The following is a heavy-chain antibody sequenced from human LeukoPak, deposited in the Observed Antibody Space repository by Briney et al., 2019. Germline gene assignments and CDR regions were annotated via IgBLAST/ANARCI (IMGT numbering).Heavy chain of an antibody. CDR1: GGSFSGYY. Sequence: MPSETLSLTCAVYGGSFSGYYLSWIRQPPGKGLEWIGEINHSGSTNYNPSLKSRVTISVDTSKNQFSLKLSSVTAADTAVYYCARGLWFDPWGQGTPVTVSS. CDR3: ARGLWFDP. CDR2: INHSGST. V-gene: IGHV4-34*01. J-gene: IGHJ5*02.